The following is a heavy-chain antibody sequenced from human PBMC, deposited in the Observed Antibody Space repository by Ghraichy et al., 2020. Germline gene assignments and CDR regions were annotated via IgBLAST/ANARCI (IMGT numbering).Heavy chain of an antibody. Sequence: LSLTYAASGFTFSSYGMHWVRQAPGKGLEWVAVIWYDGSNKYYADSVKGRFTISRDNSKNTLYLQMNSLRAEDTAVYYCARPSSGWYYFDYWGQGTLVTVSS. CDR1: GFTFSSYG. CDR3: ARPSSGWYYFDY. D-gene: IGHD6-19*01. V-gene: IGHV3-33*01. CDR2: IWYDGSNK. J-gene: IGHJ4*02.